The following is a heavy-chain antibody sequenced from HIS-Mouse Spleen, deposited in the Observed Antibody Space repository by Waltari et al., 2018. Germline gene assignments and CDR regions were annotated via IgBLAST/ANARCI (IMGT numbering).Heavy chain of an antibody. CDR1: GGSISSSSYY. J-gene: IGHJ2*01. V-gene: IGHV4-39*07. CDR2: IYYSGTT. D-gene: IGHD6-13*01. CDR3: AREIPYSSSWYDWYFDL. Sequence: QLQLQESGPGLVKPSETLSLTCTVPGGSISSSSYYWGWIRQPPGKGLEWIGGIYYSGTTYSSPSLKGRVTISVDTSTNQFSLKLSSVTAADTAVYYCAREIPYSSSWYDWYFDLWGRGTLVTVSS.